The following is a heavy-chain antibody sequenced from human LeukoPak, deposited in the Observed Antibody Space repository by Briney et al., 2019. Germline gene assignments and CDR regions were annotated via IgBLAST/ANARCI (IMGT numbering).Heavy chain of an antibody. CDR2: ISYSGST. V-gene: IGHV4-59*12. D-gene: IGHD3-10*01. Sequence: PSETLSLTCTVSGGSISSYYWSWIRQPPGKGLEWIRYISYSGSTYSNPSLKSRVTISVDTSKNQFSLKLSSMTAADTAVYYCARASMVRGVNNFDYWGQGTLVTVSS. CDR3: ARASMVRGVNNFDY. CDR1: GGSISSYY. J-gene: IGHJ4*02.